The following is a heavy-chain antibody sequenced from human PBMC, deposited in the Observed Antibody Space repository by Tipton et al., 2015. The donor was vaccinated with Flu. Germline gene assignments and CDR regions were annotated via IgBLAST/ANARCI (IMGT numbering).Heavy chain of an antibody. D-gene: IGHD6-19*01. J-gene: IGHJ4*02. CDR3: ARGSVAGNSY. Sequence: TLSLTCTVSGGSISSGSYYWSWIRQPAGKGLEWIGRIYTSGSTNYNPSLKSRVTISVDTSKNQFSLKLSSVTAADTAVYYCARGSVAGNSYWGQGTLVTVSP. CDR1: GGSISSGSYY. V-gene: IGHV4-61*02. CDR2: IYTSGST.